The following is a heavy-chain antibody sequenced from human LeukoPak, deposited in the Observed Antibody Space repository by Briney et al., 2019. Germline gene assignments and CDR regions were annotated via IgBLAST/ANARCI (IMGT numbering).Heavy chain of an antibody. Sequence: PGGSLRLSCAASGFTFSDYWMTWVRQAPGKGPEWVATIKPDGSEKFYGDFVKGRFTISRDNAKNSLYLQINSLRAEDTATYYCARARIDYWGQGTLVTVSS. J-gene: IGHJ4*02. CDR3: ARARIDY. V-gene: IGHV3-7*01. CDR1: GFTFSDYW. CDR2: IKPDGSEK.